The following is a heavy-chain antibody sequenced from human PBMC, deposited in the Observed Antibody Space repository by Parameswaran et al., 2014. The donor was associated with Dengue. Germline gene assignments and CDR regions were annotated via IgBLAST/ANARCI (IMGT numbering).Heavy chain of an antibody. Sequence: SWVRQAPGQGLEWMGRIIPILGIANYAQKFQGRVTITADKSTSTAYMELSSLRSEDTAVYYCARAIRDGSYYYWGQGTLVTVSS. V-gene: IGHV1-69*04. CDR3: ARAIRDGSYYY. CDR2: IIPILGIA. J-gene: IGHJ4*02. D-gene: IGHD1-26*01.